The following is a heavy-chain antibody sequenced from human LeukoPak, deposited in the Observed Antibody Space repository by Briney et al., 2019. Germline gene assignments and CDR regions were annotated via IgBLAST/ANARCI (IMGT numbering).Heavy chain of an antibody. CDR1: GGSISSYY. V-gene: IGHV4-59*01. D-gene: IGHD5-12*01. CDR2: FYYSGST. J-gene: IGHJ4*02. Sequence: SETLSLTCTVSGGSISSYYWSWIRQPPGKGLEWIGYFYYSGSTNYNPSLKSRVTISVDTSKNQFSLKLSSVTAADTAVYYCAGGRRRGYSGYDYFDYWGQGTLVTVSS. CDR3: AGGRRRGYSGYDYFDY.